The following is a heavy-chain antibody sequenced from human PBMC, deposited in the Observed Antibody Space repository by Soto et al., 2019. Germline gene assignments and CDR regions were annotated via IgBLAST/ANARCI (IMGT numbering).Heavy chain of an antibody. Sequence: QVQLQQWGAGLLKPSETLSLTCAVYGGFVSSGSYYWSWIRQPPEKGLEWIGEMSHSGGTHFNPSPNCRVIISVDTSQNQFPLKMSSVTAADTALYYCARVERGTATTVVDAFDIWGPGTMVTASS. J-gene: IGHJ3*02. CDR3: ARVERGTATTVVDAFDI. CDR2: MSHSGGT. D-gene: IGHD1-1*01. V-gene: IGHV4-34*01. CDR1: GGFVSSGSYY.